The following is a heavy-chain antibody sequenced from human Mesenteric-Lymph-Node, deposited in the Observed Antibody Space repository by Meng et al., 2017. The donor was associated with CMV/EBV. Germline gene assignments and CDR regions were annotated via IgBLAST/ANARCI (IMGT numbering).Heavy chain of an antibody. CDR1: Y. CDR2: MYYSGIT. Sequence: YGSGIRQPTGKGLEWIGNMYYSGITDYNPSIKSGVTISLDTSKNQFSLKLSSVTAADTALYYCARNPASIEAGGYYRRSAWFDPWGQGTLVTVSS. V-gene: IGHV4-59*01. D-gene: IGHD3-3*01. CDR3: ARNPASIEAGGYYRRSAWFDP. J-gene: IGHJ5*02.